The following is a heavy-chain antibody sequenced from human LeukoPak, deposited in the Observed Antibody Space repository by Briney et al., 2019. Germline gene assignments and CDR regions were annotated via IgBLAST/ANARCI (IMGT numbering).Heavy chain of an antibody. CDR3: AELLTAQDAFDI. Sequence: PGGSLRLSCAASGFTFSSYGMHWVRQAPGKGLEWVAVIWYGGSNKYYADSVKGRFTISRDNSKNTLYLQMNSLRAEDTAVYYCAELLTAQDAFDIWGQGTMVPVSS. CDR1: GFTFSSYG. J-gene: IGHJ3*02. V-gene: IGHV3-33*08. D-gene: IGHD1-7*01. CDR2: IWYGGSNK.